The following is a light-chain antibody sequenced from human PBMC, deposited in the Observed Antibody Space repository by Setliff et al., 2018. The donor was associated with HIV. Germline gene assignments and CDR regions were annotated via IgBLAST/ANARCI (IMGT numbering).Light chain of an antibody. CDR1: SSDIGGSNY. Sequence: QSVLTQPPSAFGSPGQSVTISCTGTSSDIGGSNYVSWYQQHPGKAPKLIIYEVFKRPSGVPDRFSASKSGNTASLTVSGLQAEDEADYYCTSYAVSDNVVFGGGTKVTVL. J-gene: IGLJ2*01. CDR2: EVF. V-gene: IGLV2-8*01. CDR3: TSYAVSDNVV.